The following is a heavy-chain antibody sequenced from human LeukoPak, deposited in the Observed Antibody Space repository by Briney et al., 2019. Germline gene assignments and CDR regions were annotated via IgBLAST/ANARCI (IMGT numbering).Heavy chain of an antibody. CDR3: ARGASSGITGTTGYYCMDV. Sequence: KTSETLSPTCAVYGGSFSGYYWSWIRQPPGKGLEWIGEINHSGSTNYNPSLKSRVTMSVDTSKNQFSLKLSSVTAADTAVYYCARGASSGITGTTGYYCMDVWGKGTTVTVSS. V-gene: IGHV4-34*01. D-gene: IGHD1/OR15-1a*01. CDR2: INHSGST. CDR1: GGSFSGYY. J-gene: IGHJ6*03.